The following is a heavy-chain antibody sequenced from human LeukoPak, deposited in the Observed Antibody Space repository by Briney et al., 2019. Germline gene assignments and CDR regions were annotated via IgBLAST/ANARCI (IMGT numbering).Heavy chain of an antibody. D-gene: IGHD6-6*01. CDR1: GFTFSSYS. Sequence: GGSLRLSCAGSGFTFSSYSMHWVRQAPGKGLEWVSSISSSSIYIYYADSLKGRFTISRDNSKNTLYLQMNSLRAEDTAVYYCAKDPSTEYHIAFDIWGQGTMVTVSS. CDR3: AKDPSTEYHIAFDI. CDR2: ISSSSIYI. J-gene: IGHJ3*02. V-gene: IGHV3-21*04.